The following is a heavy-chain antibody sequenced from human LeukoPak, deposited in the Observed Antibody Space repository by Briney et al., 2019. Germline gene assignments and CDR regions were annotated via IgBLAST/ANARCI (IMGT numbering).Heavy chain of an antibody. CDR1: GYTFTGYY. Sequence: ASVKVSCKASGYTFTGYYMHWVRQAPGQGLEWMGWINPNSGGTNYAQKFQGRVTMTRDTSISTAYMELSRLRSDDTAVYYCARDQHDPDYGDYNWFDPWGQGTLVTVSS. V-gene: IGHV1-2*02. D-gene: IGHD4-17*01. CDR2: INPNSGGT. CDR3: ARDQHDPDYGDYNWFDP. J-gene: IGHJ5*02.